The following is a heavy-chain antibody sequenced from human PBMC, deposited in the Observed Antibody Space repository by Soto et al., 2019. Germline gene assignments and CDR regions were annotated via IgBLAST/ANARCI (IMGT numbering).Heavy chain of an antibody. CDR2: IYYSGRT. V-gene: IGHV4-31*03. J-gene: IGHJ6*02. D-gene: IGHD3-10*01. Sequence: SETLSLTCIVSGGSINSAGYYWSWVRQPPGQGLEWIGNIYYSGRTYYNPSLKSRVSIEVDTSNNHFSLKLRSVTSADTAVYFCARLPSIINYPMDVWGQGTTVTVSS. CDR3: ARLPSIINYPMDV. CDR1: GGSINSAGYY.